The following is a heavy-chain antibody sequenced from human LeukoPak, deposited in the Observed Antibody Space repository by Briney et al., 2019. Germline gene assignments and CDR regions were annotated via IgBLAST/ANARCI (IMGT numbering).Heavy chain of an antibody. D-gene: IGHD1-26*01. Sequence: ASVKVSCKASGYTFTSYDINWVRQATGQGLEWMGWMNPNSGNTGYAQKFQGRVTVTRNTSISTAYMELSSLRSEDTAVYYCAKGISGEYYFDYWGQGTLVTVSS. J-gene: IGHJ4*02. V-gene: IGHV1-8*01. CDR1: GYTFTSYD. CDR3: AKGISGEYYFDY. CDR2: MNPNSGNT.